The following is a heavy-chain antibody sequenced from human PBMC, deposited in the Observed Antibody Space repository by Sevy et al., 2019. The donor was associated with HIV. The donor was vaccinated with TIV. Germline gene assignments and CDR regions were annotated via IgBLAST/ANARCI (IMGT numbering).Heavy chain of an antibody. J-gene: IGHJ4*02. CDR1: GFTFDDYT. Sequence: GGSLRLSCAASGFTFDDYTMHWVRQVPRKGLEWVSLITWDAAKTDYADSVKGRFTVSRDNSENSLYLQMNSLRTEDTALYFCAKDIPGWSGFDYWGQGTLVTVSS. D-gene: IGHD3-10*01. CDR2: ITWDAAKT. CDR3: AKDIPGWSGFDY. V-gene: IGHV3-43*01.